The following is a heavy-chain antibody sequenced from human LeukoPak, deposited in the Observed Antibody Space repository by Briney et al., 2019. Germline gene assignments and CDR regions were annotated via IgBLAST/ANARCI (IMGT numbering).Heavy chain of an antibody. J-gene: IGHJ4*02. CDR1: GFTFSSYA. CDR3: AKGGAVVPPGNYLDS. Sequence: GGSLRLSCTASGFTFSSYALNWVRQAPGKGLEWVSAISGRGDRSYYTDSVKGRFTISRDNSKNTLFLQMNSLRVEETALYYCAKGGAVVPPGNYLDSWGQGTLVTVSS. CDR2: ISGRGDRS. V-gene: IGHV3-23*01. D-gene: IGHD2-2*01.